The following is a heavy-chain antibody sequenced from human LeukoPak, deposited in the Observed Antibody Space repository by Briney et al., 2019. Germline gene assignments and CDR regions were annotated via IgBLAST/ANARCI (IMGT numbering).Heavy chain of an antibody. CDR2: IYYSGST. J-gene: IGHJ4*02. D-gene: IGHD3-22*01. CDR3: AREGGSGYYYDY. V-gene: IGHV4-59*11. Sequence: SETLSLTCTVSGGSISSHYWSWIRQPPGKGLEWIGYIYYSGSTNYNPSLKSRVTISVDTSKNQFSLKLSSVTAADTAVYYCAREGGSGYYYDYWGQGTLVTVPS. CDR1: GGSISSHY.